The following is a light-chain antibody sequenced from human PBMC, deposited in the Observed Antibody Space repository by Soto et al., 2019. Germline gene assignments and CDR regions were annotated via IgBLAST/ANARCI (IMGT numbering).Light chain of an antibody. J-gene: IGKJ4*01. V-gene: IGKV1-9*01. CDR2: AAS. CDR3: QQLFSYPLT. CDR1: QGITNY. Sequence: DIQLTQSPSFLSASGGDRVTITCRASQGITNYLAWYQQKPGKAPKLLIFAASTLQTGVPSRFSVSGSGTDFPLTNSSLLPESSATYYCQQLFSYPLTFGGGTEVEIK.